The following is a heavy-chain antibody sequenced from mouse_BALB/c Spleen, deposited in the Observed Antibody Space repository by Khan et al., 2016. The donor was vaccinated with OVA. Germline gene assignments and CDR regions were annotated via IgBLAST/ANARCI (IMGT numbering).Heavy chain of an antibody. Sequence: EVELVESGPGLVKPSQSLSLTCTVTGYSITSGYAWNWIRQFPGNKLEWMGYISYSGVTSYTPSLKSRISFTRDTSKNQFFLQLNSVTTEDTATYYCARWNYYGYYFDYWGQGTTLTVSS. CDR1: GYSITSGYA. J-gene: IGHJ2*01. CDR2: ISYSGVT. CDR3: ARWNYYGYYFDY. V-gene: IGHV3-2*02. D-gene: IGHD1-1*01.